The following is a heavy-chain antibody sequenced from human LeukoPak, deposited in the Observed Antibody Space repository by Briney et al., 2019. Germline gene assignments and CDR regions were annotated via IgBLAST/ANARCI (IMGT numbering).Heavy chain of an antibody. Sequence: ASVKVSCKASGYTFTGYYMHWVRQAPGQGLEWMGWINPNSGGTNYAQKFQGRVTMTRDTSISTAYMELSRLRSDDTAVYYCARGILIDMIVEDSFDYWGQGTLVTVSS. V-gene: IGHV1-2*02. CDR2: INPNSGGT. CDR3: ARGILIDMIVEDSFDY. CDR1: GYTFTGYY. D-gene: IGHD3-22*01. J-gene: IGHJ4*02.